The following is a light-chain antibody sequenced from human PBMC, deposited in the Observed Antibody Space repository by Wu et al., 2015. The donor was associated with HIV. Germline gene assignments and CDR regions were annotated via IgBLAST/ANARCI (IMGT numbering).Light chain of an antibody. CDR2: AAS. CDR3: QQSYSTPTT. V-gene: IGKV1-39*01. J-gene: IGKJ1*01. Sequence: DIQMTQSPSSLSASVGDRVTITCRASQSISSYLNWYQQKPGKAPKLLIYAASSLQSGVPSRFSGSGSGTDFTLTISSLQPEDFATYYCQQSYSTPTTF. CDR1: QSISSY.